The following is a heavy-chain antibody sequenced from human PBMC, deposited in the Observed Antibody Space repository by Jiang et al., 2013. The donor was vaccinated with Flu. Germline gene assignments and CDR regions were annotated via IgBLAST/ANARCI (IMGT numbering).Heavy chain of an antibody. CDR1: GGTFSSYA. V-gene: IGHV1-69*01. CDR3: ARDEVVVPAPPTRVGFDP. J-gene: IGHJ5*02. D-gene: IGHD2-2*01. Sequence: GAEVKKPGSSVKVSCKASGGTFSSYAISWVRQAPGQGLEWMGGIIPIFGIANYAQKFQGRVTITADESTSTAYMELSSLRSEDTAVYYCARDEVVVPAPPTRVGFDPWGQGTLVTVSS. CDR2: IIPIFGIA.